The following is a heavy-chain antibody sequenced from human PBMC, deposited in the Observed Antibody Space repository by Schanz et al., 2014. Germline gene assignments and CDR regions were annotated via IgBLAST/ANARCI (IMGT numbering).Heavy chain of an antibody. V-gene: IGHV7-4-1*02. J-gene: IGHJ4*02. D-gene: IGHD6-19*01. CDR2: INTNTGNP. CDR1: GYTLTHYA. CDR3: TTETIAMAGTFSI. Sequence: QVQLVQSGAEVKKAGASVKVSCKVSGYTLTHYAMNWVRQAPGQGLEWVGWINTNTGNPTYAQGFTGRFVFSLDTSVSTAYLQISSLKAEDTAAYYCTTETIAMAGTFSIWGQGTLVTVSS.